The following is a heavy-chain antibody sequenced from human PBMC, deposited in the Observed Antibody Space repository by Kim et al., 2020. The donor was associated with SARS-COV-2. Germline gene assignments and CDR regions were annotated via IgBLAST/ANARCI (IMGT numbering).Heavy chain of an antibody. CDR1: GYTLTELS. CDR3: ATGPWEWLVFDY. V-gene: IGHV1-24*01. Sequence: ASVKVSCKVSGYTLTELSMHWVRQAPGKGLEWMGGFDPEDGETIYAQKFQGRVTMTEDTSTDTAYMELSSLRSEDTAMYYCATGPWEWLVFDYWGQGTLVTVSS. CDR2: FDPEDGET. J-gene: IGHJ4*02. D-gene: IGHD6-19*01.